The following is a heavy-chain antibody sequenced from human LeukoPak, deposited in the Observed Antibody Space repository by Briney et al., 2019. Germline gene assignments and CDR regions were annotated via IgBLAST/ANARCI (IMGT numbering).Heavy chain of an antibody. CDR2: INPSGGST. Sequence: ASVKVSCKASGYTFISYYIHWVRQAPGQGLEWMGIINPSGGSTSYAQKFQGRVTMTRDTSTSTVYMELSSLRSEDTAVYYCARGVKRSSGWTHYFDYWGRGALVTVSS. CDR3: ARGVKRSSGWTHYFDY. CDR1: GYTFISYY. D-gene: IGHD6-19*01. V-gene: IGHV1-46*01. J-gene: IGHJ4*02.